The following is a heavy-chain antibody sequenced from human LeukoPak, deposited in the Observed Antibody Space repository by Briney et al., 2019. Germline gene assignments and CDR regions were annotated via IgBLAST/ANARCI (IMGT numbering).Heavy chain of an antibody. CDR2: ISYDGSTK. CDR1: GFTFSNYD. CDR3: AREMRGAKDY. J-gene: IGHJ4*02. V-gene: IGHV3-30*03. D-gene: IGHD1-26*01. Sequence: GGSLRLSCVASGFTFSNYDMHWVRQAPGKGLEWVAVISYDGSTKYYTDSVKGRFTISRDNAKNSLYLQMNSLRAEDTAVYYCAREMRGAKDYWGQGTLVTVSS.